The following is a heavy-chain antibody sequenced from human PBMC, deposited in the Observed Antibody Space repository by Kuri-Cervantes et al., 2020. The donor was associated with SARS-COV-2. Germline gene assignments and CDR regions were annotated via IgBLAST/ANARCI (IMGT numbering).Heavy chain of an antibody. V-gene: IGHV4-59*01. Sequence: SETLSLTCTVSGGSISDYYWSWIRQPQGKGLEWVGDIYYTGGTSYNPSLKSRVAFSVDTSKNQFSLKLTSVTAADPAVYYCARDCSTADCKTFGYYWGRGTLVTVSS. J-gene: IGHJ4*02. CDR2: IYYTGGT. D-gene: IGHD2-2*01. CDR1: GGSISDYY. CDR3: ARDCSTADCKTFGYY.